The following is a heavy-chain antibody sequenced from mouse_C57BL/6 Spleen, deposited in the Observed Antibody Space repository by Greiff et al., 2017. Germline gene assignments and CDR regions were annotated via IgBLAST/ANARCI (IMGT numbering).Heavy chain of an antibody. Sequence: QVQLKQSGPGLVQPSQSLSITCTVSGFSLTSYGVHWVRQSPGKGLEWLGVIWSGGSTDYNAAFISRLSISKDNSKSQVFFKMNSLQADDTAIYYCARGLFDVWGTGTTLTVSS. CDR1: GFSLTSYG. V-gene: IGHV2-2*01. CDR2: IWSGGST. CDR3: ARGLFDV. J-gene: IGHJ1*03.